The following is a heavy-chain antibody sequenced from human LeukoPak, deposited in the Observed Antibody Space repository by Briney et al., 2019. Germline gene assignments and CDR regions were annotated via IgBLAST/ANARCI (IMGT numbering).Heavy chain of an antibody. J-gene: IGHJ4*02. Sequence: GGSLRLSCAASGFTFSSIAMIWVRQAPGKGLEWVAYISSSSGRTIYYADSVRGRFTISRDNAKNSLYLQMNSLRDEDTAVYYCARDKTYYFDYWGQGNLVTVSS. CDR3: ARDKTYYFDY. CDR2: ISSSSGRTI. V-gene: IGHV3-48*02. CDR1: GFTFSSIA.